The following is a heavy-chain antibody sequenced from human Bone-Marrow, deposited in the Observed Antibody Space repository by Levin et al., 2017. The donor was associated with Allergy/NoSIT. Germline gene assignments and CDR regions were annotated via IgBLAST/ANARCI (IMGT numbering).Heavy chain of an antibody. Sequence: GGSLRLSCAASGFTFSSYGMHWVRQAPGKGLEWVAVISYDGSNKYYADSVKGRFTISRDNSKNTLYLQMNSLRAEDTAVYYCAVWRREGLIVVVVAANPLAFFDYWGQGTLVTVSS. D-gene: IGHD2-15*01. V-gene: IGHV3-30*03. J-gene: IGHJ4*02. CDR1: GFTFSSYG. CDR2: ISYDGSNK. CDR3: AVWRREGLIVVVVAANPLAFFDY.